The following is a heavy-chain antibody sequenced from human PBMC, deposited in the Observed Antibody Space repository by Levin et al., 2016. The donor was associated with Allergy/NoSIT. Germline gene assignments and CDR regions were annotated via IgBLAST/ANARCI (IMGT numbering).Heavy chain of an antibody. J-gene: IGHJ4*02. Sequence: WIRQPPGKGLEWVSSISSSSSYIYYADSMKGRFTISRDNSKNTLYLQMNSLRAEDTAVYYCAKDRPIAAAVVFDYWGQGTLVTVSS. D-gene: IGHD6-13*01. CDR2: ISSSSSYI. V-gene: IGHV3-21*04. CDR3: AKDRPIAAAVVFDY.